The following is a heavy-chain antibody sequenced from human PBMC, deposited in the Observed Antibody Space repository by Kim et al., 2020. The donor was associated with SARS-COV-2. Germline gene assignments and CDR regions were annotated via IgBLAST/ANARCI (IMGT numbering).Heavy chain of an antibody. J-gene: IGHJ6*02. Sequence: GGSLRLSCAASGFTFSDYYMSWIRQAPGKGLEWVSYISSSGSTIYYADSVKGRFTISRDNAKNSLYLQMNSLRAEDTAVYYCARERTRITIFGVVHRYGMDVWGQGTTVPVSS. CDR3: ARERTRITIFGVVHRYGMDV. D-gene: IGHD3-3*01. V-gene: IGHV3-11*01. CDR1: GFTFSDYY. CDR2: ISSSGSTI.